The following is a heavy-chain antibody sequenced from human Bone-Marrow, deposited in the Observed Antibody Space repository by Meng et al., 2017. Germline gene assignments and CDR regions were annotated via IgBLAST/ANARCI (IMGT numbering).Heavy chain of an antibody. CDR2: IYSGGST. D-gene: IGHD4-17*01. CDR3: ASGLRLTDDYGDYGGGHHDAFDI. CDR1: GFTVSSNY. J-gene: IGHJ3*02. V-gene: IGHV3-53*01. Sequence: GESLKISCAASGFTVSSNYMSWVRQAPGKGLEWVSVIYSGGSTYYADSVKGRFTISRDNSKNTLYLQMNSLRADDTAVYYCASGLRLTDDYGDYGGGHHDAFDIWGQGTMVTVSS.